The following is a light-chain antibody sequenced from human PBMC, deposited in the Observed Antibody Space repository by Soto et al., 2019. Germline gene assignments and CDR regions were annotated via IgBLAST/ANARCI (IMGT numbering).Light chain of an antibody. V-gene: IGKV1-5*01. CDR2: DAS. Sequence: DIQMTQTPSTLSASVGDRVTITCRASQSISSWLAWYQQKPGKAPKLLIYDASSLESGVPSRFSGSGSGTEFTLTISSLQPDDFATYYCQQYNSQRTFGQGTKVDSK. J-gene: IGKJ1*01. CDR3: QQYNSQRT. CDR1: QSISSW.